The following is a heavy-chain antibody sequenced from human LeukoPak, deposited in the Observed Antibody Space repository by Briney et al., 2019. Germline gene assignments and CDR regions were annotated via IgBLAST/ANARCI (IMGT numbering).Heavy chain of an antibody. CDR3: VRDNPRCCGVVPANIDDY. CDR2: ISGSGGST. D-gene: IGHD2-15*01. J-gene: IGHJ4*02. V-gene: IGHV3-23*01. CDR1: GFTFSSYA. Sequence: GGSLRLSCAASGFTFSSYAMSWVRQAPGKGLEWVSAISGSGGSTYYADSVRGRFTISRDNAKNSLYLQMNSLRAEDTAVYYCVRDNPRCCGVVPANIDDYWGQGTLVTVSS.